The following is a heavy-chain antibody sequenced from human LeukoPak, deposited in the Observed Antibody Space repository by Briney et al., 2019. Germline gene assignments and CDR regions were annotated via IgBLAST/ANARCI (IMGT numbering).Heavy chain of an antibody. Sequence: ASVKVSCKASGYTFTRYDINWVRQAPGQGLEWMGWISAYNGNTNYAQKLQGRVTMTTDTSTSTAYMELRSLRSGDTAVYYCARDYRVATVVTTLDGAFDIWGQGTMVTVSS. CDR2: ISAYNGNT. J-gene: IGHJ3*02. D-gene: IGHD4-23*01. V-gene: IGHV1-18*01. CDR3: ARDYRVATVVTTLDGAFDI. CDR1: GYTFTRYD.